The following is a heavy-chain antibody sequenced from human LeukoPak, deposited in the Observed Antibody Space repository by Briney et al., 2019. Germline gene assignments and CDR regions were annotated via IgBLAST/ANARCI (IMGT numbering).Heavy chain of an antibody. CDR3: ARRRYYDGSGYLE. CDR1: GDSVSRSGSY. J-gene: IGHJ1*01. CDR2: IYYSGRT. V-gene: IGHV4-39*01. Sequence: PSETLSLTCSVSGDSVSRSGSYLDWIRHPPGKGLEWIGTIYYSGRTYYSPSLKSRVNMSVDPSNNQFSLNLRSVTAADTAVYYCARRRYYDGSGYLEWGQGTLLSVSS. D-gene: IGHD3-22*01.